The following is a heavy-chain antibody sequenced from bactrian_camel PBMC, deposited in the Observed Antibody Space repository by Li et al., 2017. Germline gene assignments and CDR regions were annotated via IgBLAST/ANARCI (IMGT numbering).Heavy chain of an antibody. CDR3: AAGQGVGWCLDVIRVGAEPDFDY. Sequence: VQLVESGGGSVQPGGSLRLSCAASVGSFYCMAWYRQMPGKEREAVAAIDVDGRTDYSEFVKDRFTISVDNAKNTLYLQMNSLKPEDTATYYCAAGQGVGWCLDVIRVGAEPDFDYWGHGTQVTVS. V-gene: IGHV3S53*01. CDR1: VGSFYC. D-gene: IGHD5*01. CDR2: IDVDGRT. J-gene: IGHJ6*01.